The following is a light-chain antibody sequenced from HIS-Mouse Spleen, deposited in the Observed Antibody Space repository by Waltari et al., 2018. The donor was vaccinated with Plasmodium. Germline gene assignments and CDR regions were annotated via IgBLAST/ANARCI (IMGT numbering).Light chain of an antibody. V-gene: IGLV3-10*01. CDR1: ALPNKY. CDR2: EDS. J-gene: IGLJ3*02. Sequence: SYELTQPPSVSVSPGQTARITCSGDALPNKYAYLYQEKSGQAPVLVIYEDSKRPSGIPERFCGSSSGTMATVTISGAQVEEEADYYCYSTDSSGNHRVFGGGTKLTVL. CDR3: YSTDSSGNHRV.